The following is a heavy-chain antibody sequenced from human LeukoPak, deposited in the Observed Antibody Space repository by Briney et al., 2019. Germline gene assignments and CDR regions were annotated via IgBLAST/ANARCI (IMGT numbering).Heavy chain of an antibody. J-gene: IGHJ4*02. CDR1: GGSISSSTYY. Sequence: SETLSLTCTVSGGSISSSTYYWGWIRQPPGKGLEWIGTISYSGSTYYNPSLKSRVTISVDTSKNQFSLKLSSVTAADTAVYYCARDHSGSYGYWGQGTLVTVSS. CDR3: ARDHSGSYGY. D-gene: IGHD1-26*01. V-gene: IGHV4-39*07. CDR2: ISYSGST.